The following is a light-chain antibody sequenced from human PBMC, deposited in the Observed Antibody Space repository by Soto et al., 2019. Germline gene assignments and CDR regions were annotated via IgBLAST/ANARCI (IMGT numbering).Light chain of an antibody. CDR1: QSVGSN. V-gene: IGKV3-15*01. Sequence: EIVMTQSPTTLSVSPGERATLSCRASQSVGSNLAWYQQKPGQAPRLLIYGASTRATGIPARFSGSGSGTEFTLTISSLQADDFATYCCQQYDNWPFTFGQGTKLEIK. CDR3: QQYDNWPFT. J-gene: IGKJ2*01. CDR2: GAS.